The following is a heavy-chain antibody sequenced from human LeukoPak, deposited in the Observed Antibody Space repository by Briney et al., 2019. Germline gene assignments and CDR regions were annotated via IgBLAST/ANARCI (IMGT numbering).Heavy chain of an antibody. Sequence: GGSLRLSCAASGFIFSYYGMHWVRQAPGKGLEWVVVISYDGSNEYYADSVKGRFTISRDNSKNTLYLQMNSLRAEDTAVYYCAKAYGGYESHYYYYGMDVWGQGTTVTVSS. CDR2: ISYDGSNE. V-gene: IGHV3-30*18. CDR1: GFIFSYYG. D-gene: IGHD5-12*01. CDR3: AKAYGGYESHYYYYGMDV. J-gene: IGHJ6*02.